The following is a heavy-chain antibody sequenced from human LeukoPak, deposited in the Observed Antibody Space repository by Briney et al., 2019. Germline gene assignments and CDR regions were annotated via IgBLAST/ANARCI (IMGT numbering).Heavy chain of an antibody. CDR3: ARGDTIFGVVTFDY. D-gene: IGHD3-3*01. Sequence: SETLSLTCTVSGGSISRDYWSWIRQPPGKGLEWIGYIYYTGSTNYNPSLKSRVTISVDTSKNQFSLKLSSVTAADTAVYYCARGDTIFGVVTFDYWGQGTLVTVSS. CDR2: IYYTGST. V-gene: IGHV4-59*01. J-gene: IGHJ4*02. CDR1: GGSISRDY.